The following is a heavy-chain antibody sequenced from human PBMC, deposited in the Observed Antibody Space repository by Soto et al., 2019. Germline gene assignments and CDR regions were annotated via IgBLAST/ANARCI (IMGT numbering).Heavy chain of an antibody. J-gene: IGHJ6*02. CDR3: AREREGVYSTYYYGMDV. D-gene: IGHD6-13*01. CDR2: ISSSSSYI. Sequence: LRLSCAASGFTFISYSMNWVRQAPGKGLEWVSSISSSSSYIYYADSVKGRFTISRDNAKNSLYLQMNSLRAEDTAVYYCAREREGVYSTYYYGMDVWGQGTTVTVSS. V-gene: IGHV3-21*01. CDR1: GFTFISYS.